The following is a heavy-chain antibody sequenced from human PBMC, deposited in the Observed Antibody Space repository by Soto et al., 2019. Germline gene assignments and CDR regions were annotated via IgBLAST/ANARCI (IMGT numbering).Heavy chain of an antibody. D-gene: IGHD6-6*01. Sequence: SETLSLTCTGSGGSISSSGYYWGWIRQPPGEGLEWIGIVYYSGTTTYSPSLKSRVTISVDTSRNQFSLKLSSVTAADTAVYYCARYSSSAGWFDPWGQGTLVSVSS. CDR1: GGSISSSGYY. CDR3: ARYSSSAGWFDP. V-gene: IGHV4-39*01. CDR2: VYYSGTT. J-gene: IGHJ5*02.